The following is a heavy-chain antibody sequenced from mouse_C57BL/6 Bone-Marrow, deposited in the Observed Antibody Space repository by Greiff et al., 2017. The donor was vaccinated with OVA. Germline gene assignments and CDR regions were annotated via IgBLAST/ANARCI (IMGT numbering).Heavy chain of an antibody. CDR2: IDPSDSYT. J-gene: IGHJ3*01. CDR1: GYTFTSYW. D-gene: IGHD3-3*01. V-gene: IGHV1-59*01. Sequence: QVQLKQPGAELVRPGTSVKLSCKASGYTFTSYWMHWVKQRPGQGLEWIGVIDPSDSYTNYNQKFKGKATLTVDTSSSTAYMQLSSLTSEDSAVYDCARGRDSPLAYWGQGTLVTVSA. CDR3: ARGRDSPLAY.